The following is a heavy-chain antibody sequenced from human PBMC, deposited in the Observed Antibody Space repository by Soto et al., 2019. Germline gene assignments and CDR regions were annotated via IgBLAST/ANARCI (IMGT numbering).Heavy chain of an antibody. CDR2: IYYSGST. D-gene: IGHD3-9*01. V-gene: IGHV4-59*01. CDR1: GGSISSYY. J-gene: IGHJ4*02. Sequence: SETLSLTCTVSGGSISSYYWSWIRQPTGKGLEWIGYIYYSGSTNYNPSLKSRVTISVDTSKNQFSLKLSSVTAADTAVYYCARLISAGYPPDYWGQGTLVTVSS. CDR3: ARLISAGYPPDY.